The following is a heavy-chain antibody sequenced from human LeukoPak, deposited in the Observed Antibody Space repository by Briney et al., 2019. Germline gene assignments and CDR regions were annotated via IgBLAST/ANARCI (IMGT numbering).Heavy chain of an antibody. D-gene: IGHD5-12*01. Sequence: PGGSLRVSCAASGFTFSSYAMIWVRQAPGKGLEWVSSISDSGGYTYYADSVKGRFTISRDNSKNTLYLQMNSLRAEDTAVYYCAKGAYDYIEMGYFDYWGQGTLVTVSS. CDR3: AKGAYDYIEMGYFDY. CDR2: ISDSGGYT. CDR1: GFTFSSYA. V-gene: IGHV3-23*01. J-gene: IGHJ4*02.